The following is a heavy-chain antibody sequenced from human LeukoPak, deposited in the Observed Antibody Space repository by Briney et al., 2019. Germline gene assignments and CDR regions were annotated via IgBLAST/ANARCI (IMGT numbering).Heavy chain of an antibody. Sequence: GASVKVSCKASGSTFSSYAISWVRQAPGQGLEWMGRIIPILGIANYAQKFQGRVTITADKSTSTAYMELSSLRSEDTAVYYCARGSAVAGRGEYWGQGTLVTVSP. CDR2: IIPILGIA. CDR3: ARGSAVAGRGEY. CDR1: GSTFSSYA. D-gene: IGHD6-19*01. V-gene: IGHV1-69*04. J-gene: IGHJ4*02.